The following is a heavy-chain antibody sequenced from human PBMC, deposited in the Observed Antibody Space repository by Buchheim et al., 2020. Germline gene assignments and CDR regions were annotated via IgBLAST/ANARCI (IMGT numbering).Heavy chain of an antibody. Sequence: EVQLLESGGGLVQPGGSLRLSCAASGFTFSTYAMIWFRQAPGKGPEWVSRISDSGGHTYYADSVKGRFTISRDNPRNTLHLQMNSLRAEDTAVYYCAKDGSQRPFDYWGQGTL. CDR1: GFTFSTYA. D-gene: IGHD3-10*01. V-gene: IGHV3-23*01. J-gene: IGHJ4*02. CDR2: ISDSGGHT. CDR3: AKDGSQRPFDY.